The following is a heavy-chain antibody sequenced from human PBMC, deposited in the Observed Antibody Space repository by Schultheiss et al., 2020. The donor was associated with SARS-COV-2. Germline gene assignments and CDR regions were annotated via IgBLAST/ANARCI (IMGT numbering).Heavy chain of an antibody. D-gene: IGHD5-18*01. CDR2: ISGSGGST. J-gene: IGHJ4*02. CDR3: ARHSYGTIDY. Sequence: GGSLRLSCAASGFTFSSYAMHWVRQAPGKGLEWVSAISGSGGSTYYADSVKGRFTISRDNAKNTLYLQMNSLRAEDTAVYYCARHSYGTIDYWGQGTLVTVSS. V-gene: IGHV3-23*01. CDR1: GFTFSSYA.